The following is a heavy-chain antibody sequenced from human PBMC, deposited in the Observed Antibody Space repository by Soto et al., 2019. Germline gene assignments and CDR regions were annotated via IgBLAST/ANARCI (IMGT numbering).Heavy chain of an antibody. CDR3: ARDGITGTTGYWFDP. CDR2: IYYSGST. J-gene: IGHJ5*02. V-gene: IGHV4-30-4*01. D-gene: IGHD1-7*01. CDR1: GGSISSGDYY. Sequence: TLSLTCTVSGGSISSGDYYWSWIRQPPGKGLEWIRYIYYSGSTYYNPSLKSRVTISVDTSKNQFSLKLSSVTAADTAVYYCARDGITGTTGYWFDPWGQGTLVTVSS.